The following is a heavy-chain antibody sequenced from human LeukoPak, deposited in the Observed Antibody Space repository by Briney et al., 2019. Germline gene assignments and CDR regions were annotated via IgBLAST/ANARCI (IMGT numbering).Heavy chain of an antibody. J-gene: IGHJ5*02. Sequence: GESLRLSCAASGFTFSDYYMSWIRQPPGKGLEWVSYISSSGSTIYYADSVKGRFTISRDNAKNSLYLQMNSLRAEDTAVYYCARDMKLLGVDPWGQGTLVTVSS. V-gene: IGHV3-11*01. CDR3: ARDMKLLGVDP. D-gene: IGHD1-7*01. CDR1: GFTFSDYY. CDR2: ISSSGSTI.